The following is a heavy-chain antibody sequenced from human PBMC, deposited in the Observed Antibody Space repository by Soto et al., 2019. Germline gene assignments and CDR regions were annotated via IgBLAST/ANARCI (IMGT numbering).Heavy chain of an antibody. CDR1: GYTFTSYY. CDR2: INPSGGST. Sequence: AASVKVSCKASGYTFTSYYMHWVRQAPGQGLEWMGIINPSGGSTSYAQKFQGRVTMTRDTSTSTVYMELSSLRSEDTAVYYCARDLATSIGYCSITSCLVPDYYYGMDVGGQGTTVTAP. D-gene: IGHD2-2*01. J-gene: IGHJ6*02. CDR3: ARDLATSIGYCSITSCLVPDYYYGMDV. V-gene: IGHV1-46*03.